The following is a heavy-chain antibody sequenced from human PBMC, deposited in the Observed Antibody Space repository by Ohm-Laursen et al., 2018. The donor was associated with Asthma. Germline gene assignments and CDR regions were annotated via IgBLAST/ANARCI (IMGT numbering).Heavy chain of an antibody. D-gene: IGHD6-19*01. CDR3: ARDSSGWYGFAYFQH. J-gene: IGHJ1*01. V-gene: IGHV3-9*01. CDR2: ISWTSGSI. CDR1: GFTFEKYA. Sequence: SLRLSCAAPGFTFEKYAMHWVRQAPGKGLEWVSSISWTSGSIGYADSVKGRFTISRDNSKNTLYLQMNSLRAEDTAVYYCARDSSGWYGFAYFQHWGQGTLVTVSS.